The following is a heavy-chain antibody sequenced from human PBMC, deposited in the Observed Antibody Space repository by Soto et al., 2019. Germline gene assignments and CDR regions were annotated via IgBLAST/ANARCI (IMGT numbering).Heavy chain of an antibody. J-gene: IGHJ6*03. CDR1: GFTCSSYG. CDR3: ARDGNFAYYYYYYRDV. CDR2: IWYDGSNK. Sequence: QVQLVESGGGVVKPGRSLRLSCAASGFTCSSYGMHWVRQAPGKGLEWVAVIWYDGSNKYYADSVKGRFTNSRDNSKNTLYLQMNSLRAEDTAVYYCARDGNFAYYYYYYRDVWGKGTTVTVSS. V-gene: IGHV3-33*01.